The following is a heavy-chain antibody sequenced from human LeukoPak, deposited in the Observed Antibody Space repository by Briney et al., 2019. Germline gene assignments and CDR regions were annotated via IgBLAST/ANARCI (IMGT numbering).Heavy chain of an antibody. CDR3: ARVRDYYDSSGYYPFDY. CDR2: ISSSSSYI. J-gene: IGHJ4*02. V-gene: IGHV3-21*01. Sequence: PGGSLRLSCAASGFTFSSYEMNWVRQAPGKGLEWVSSISSSSSYIYYADSVKGRFTISRDNAKNSLYLQMNSLRAEDTAVYYCARVRDYYDSSGYYPFDYWGQGTLVTVSS. D-gene: IGHD3-22*01. CDR1: GFTFSSYE.